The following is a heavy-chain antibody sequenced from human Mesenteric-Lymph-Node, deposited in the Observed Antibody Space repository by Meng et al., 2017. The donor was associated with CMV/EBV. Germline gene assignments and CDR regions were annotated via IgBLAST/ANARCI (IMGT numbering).Heavy chain of an antibody. CDR3: ARIRYFAWSYRLWFDP. CDR1: GYSISRGYD. J-gene: IGHJ5*02. CDR2: IYDSRRT. Sequence: SETLSLTCTVSGYSISRGYDGGWIREPPGKGLEWIGSIYDSRRTYYNPSIKGRVTISVDTSKKPFSLKLISVTAADTAVYYCARIRYFAWSYRLWFDPWGQGTLVTVSS. D-gene: IGHD3-9*01. V-gene: IGHV4-38-2*02.